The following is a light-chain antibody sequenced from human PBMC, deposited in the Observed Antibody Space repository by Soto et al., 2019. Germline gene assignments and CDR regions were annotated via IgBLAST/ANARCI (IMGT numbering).Light chain of an antibody. CDR2: GAS. V-gene: IGKV3-20*01. J-gene: IGKJ1*01. Sequence: DIALYQSPGTVSLSTWEKATLACRAIQSVSSSYLAWYQQKPGQAPRLLIYGASSRATGIPDRFSGSGSGTDFTLTISRLEPEDFAVYYCQQYGSSPTWTFGQGTKVDIK. CDR1: QSVSSSY. CDR3: QQYGSSPTWT.